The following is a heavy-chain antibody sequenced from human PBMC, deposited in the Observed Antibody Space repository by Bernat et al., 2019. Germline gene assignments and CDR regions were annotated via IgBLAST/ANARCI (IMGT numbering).Heavy chain of an antibody. CDR1: GFTFSFYS. J-gene: IGHJ4*02. D-gene: IGHD3-3*01. V-gene: IGHV3-30*04. Sequence: QVHLVVSGGGVVQPGGSLRLSCAASGFTFSFYSMHWVRRAPGKGLEWVSVISSDGSKDYYADSVKGRFTISRDNSKNTMYLQMNSVRAEDTALYYCARVESTSSSYYFDYWGQGTLVTVSS. CDR2: ISSDGSKD. CDR3: ARVESTSSSYYFDY.